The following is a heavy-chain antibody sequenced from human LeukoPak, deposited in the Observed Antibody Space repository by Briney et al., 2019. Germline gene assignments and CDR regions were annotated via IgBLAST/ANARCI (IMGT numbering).Heavy chain of an antibody. V-gene: IGHV1-69-2*01. CDR3: TISIAARPFDY. Sequence: GASVKVSCKASGYTFTDYYMHWVQQAPGKGLEWMGRVDPEDGETIYAEKFQGRVTITADTSTDTAYMELSSLRSEDTAVYYCTISIAARPFDYWGQGTLVTVFS. J-gene: IGHJ4*02. CDR2: VDPEDGET. D-gene: IGHD6-6*01. CDR1: GYTFTDYY.